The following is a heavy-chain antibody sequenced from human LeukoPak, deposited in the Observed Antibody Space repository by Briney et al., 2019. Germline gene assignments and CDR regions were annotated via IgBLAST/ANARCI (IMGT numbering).Heavy chain of an antibody. CDR1: GFTVSSNY. CDR2: IYSGGST. Sequence: PGGSLRLSCAASGFTVSSNYMSWVRQAPGKGLEWVSVIYSGGSTYYADSVKGRFTISRHNSKNTLYLQMNSLRAEDTAVYYCARMGGYELNYYYYYGMDVWGQGTTVTVSS. D-gene: IGHD5-12*01. CDR3: ARMGGYELNYYYYYGMDV. J-gene: IGHJ6*02. V-gene: IGHV3-53*04.